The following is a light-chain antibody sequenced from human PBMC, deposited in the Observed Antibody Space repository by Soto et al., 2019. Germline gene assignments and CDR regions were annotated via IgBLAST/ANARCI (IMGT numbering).Light chain of an antibody. CDR2: GAS. CDR3: QQYNSWPLT. CDR1: QSVRSN. Sequence: EIVVTQSPATLSVSPGDRVTLSCRASQSVRSNSAWYQQKPGQAPRLLIYGASTRATGIPARFSGSGYGTEFTLTISSLQSEDFAVYYCQQYNSWPLTFGGGTKVEIK. J-gene: IGKJ4*01. V-gene: IGKV3-15*01.